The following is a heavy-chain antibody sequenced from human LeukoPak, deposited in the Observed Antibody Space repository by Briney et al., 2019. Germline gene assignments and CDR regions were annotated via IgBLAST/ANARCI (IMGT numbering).Heavy chain of an antibody. J-gene: IGHJ4*02. CDR1: GYTFTSYG. CDR2: ISAYNGNT. D-gene: IGHD4-17*01. V-gene: IGHV1-18*01. Sequence: ASVKVSCKASGYTFTSYGISWVRQAPGQGLEWMGWISAYNGNTNYAQKLQGRVTMTTYTSTSAAYMELRNLRSDDTAVYYCARDRGTAVTVFDYWGQGTLVPVSS. CDR3: ARDRGTAVTVFDY.